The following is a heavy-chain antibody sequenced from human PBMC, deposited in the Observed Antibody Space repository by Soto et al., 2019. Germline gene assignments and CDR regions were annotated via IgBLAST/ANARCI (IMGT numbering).Heavy chain of an antibody. D-gene: IGHD2-15*01. V-gene: IGHV1-69*12. CDR2: IIPLFGTA. CDR1: GGTFSSYA. CDR3: ASQGGSLYYYYGMDV. Sequence: QVQLVQSGAEVKKPGSSVKVSCKASGGTFSSYAISWVRQAPGQGLAWLGGIIPLFGTANYAHKFQGRVTMTADESSSTAYMELSSLRSEDTAVYYCASQGGSLYYYYGMDVWGQGTTVTGSS. J-gene: IGHJ6*02.